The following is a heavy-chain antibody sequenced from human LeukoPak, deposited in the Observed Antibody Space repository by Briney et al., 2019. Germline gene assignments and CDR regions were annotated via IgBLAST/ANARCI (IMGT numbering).Heavy chain of an antibody. CDR3: AKGYDSSGYPFDY. Sequence: ASVKVSCKASGYNFTDNYIHWVRQAPGQRLEWMGWINAGNGNTKYSQKFQGRVTITRDTSASTAYMELSSLRSEDTAVYYCAKGYDSSGYPFDYWGQGTLVTVSS. V-gene: IGHV1-3*01. CDR1: GYNFTDNY. J-gene: IGHJ4*02. D-gene: IGHD3-22*01. CDR2: INAGNGNT.